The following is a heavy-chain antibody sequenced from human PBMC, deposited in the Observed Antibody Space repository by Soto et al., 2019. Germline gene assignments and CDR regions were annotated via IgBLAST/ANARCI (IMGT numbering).Heavy chain of an antibody. CDR3: ARDPGRYGGNSGSDFDY. J-gene: IGHJ4*02. D-gene: IGHD2-21*02. CDR1: GYTFTNSG. Sequence: GASVKVSCKASGYTFTNSGFSWVRQAPGQGLEWMGWISAYNGNTNYAQKLQGRVTMTTDTSTSTAYMELRSLRSDDTAVYYCARDPGRYGGNSGSDFDYWGQGTLVTVSS. V-gene: IGHV1-18*01. CDR2: ISAYNGNT.